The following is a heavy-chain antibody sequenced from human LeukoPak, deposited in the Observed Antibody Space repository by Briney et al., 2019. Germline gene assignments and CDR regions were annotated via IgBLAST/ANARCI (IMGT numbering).Heavy chain of an antibody. J-gene: IGHJ4*02. CDR2: ISGSTGST. CDR1: GFTFSNYA. Sequence: PGGSLRLSCAASGFTFSNYAMNWVRQAPGKGLEWVSLISGSTGSTYYADSVKGRFSISRDNSKNTVYLRMNSLRVEDTAVYYCAKGPVSAIVGANTLDYWGQGTLVTVSS. CDR3: AKGPVSAIVGANTLDY. V-gene: IGHV3-23*01. D-gene: IGHD1-26*01.